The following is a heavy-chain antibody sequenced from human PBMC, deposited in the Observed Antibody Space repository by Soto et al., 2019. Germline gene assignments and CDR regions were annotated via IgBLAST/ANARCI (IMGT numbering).Heavy chain of an antibody. CDR1: GGSVSSFH. CDR3: AGSYSGTFYGYDI. Sequence: SETLSLTCTVSGGSVSSFHWSWIRQSPGKGLEWIGYVFYTGNTKYNPALKRRVTISVDTSKKQFSLKLSSVSAADTGLYYCAGSYSGTFYGYDIWGQGILVTVSS. CDR2: VFYTGNT. J-gene: IGHJ4*02. V-gene: IGHV4-59*02. D-gene: IGHD1-26*01.